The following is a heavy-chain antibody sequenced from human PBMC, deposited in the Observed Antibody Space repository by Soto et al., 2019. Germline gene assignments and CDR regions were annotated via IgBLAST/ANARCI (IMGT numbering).Heavy chain of an antibody. CDR1: GFTFDDYA. Sequence: PGGSLRLSCAASGFTFDDYAMHWVRQAPGKGLEWVSGISWNSGSIGYADSVKGRFTISRDNAKNSLYLQMNSLRAEDTALYYCARSPYYYDSSGYLVYWGQGTLVTVSS. J-gene: IGHJ4*02. D-gene: IGHD3-22*01. CDR2: ISWNSGSI. V-gene: IGHV3-9*01. CDR3: ARSPYYYDSSGYLVY.